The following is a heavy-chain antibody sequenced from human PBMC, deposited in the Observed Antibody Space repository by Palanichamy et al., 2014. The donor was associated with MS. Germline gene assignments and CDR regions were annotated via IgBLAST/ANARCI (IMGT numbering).Heavy chain of an antibody. J-gene: IGHJ6*02. Sequence: QVQLVQSGAEVKRPGSSVKVSCKASGGTFSSHGISWVRQAPGQGLEWMGRIIPIVGIANYAQRFQGRVTITANKSTNTAYMELSSLRSEDAAVYYCVRGRGADFYYGMDVWGQGTTVTVSS. CDR1: GGTFSSHG. CDR2: IIPIVGIA. CDR3: VRGRGADFYYGMDV. V-gene: IGHV1-69*04.